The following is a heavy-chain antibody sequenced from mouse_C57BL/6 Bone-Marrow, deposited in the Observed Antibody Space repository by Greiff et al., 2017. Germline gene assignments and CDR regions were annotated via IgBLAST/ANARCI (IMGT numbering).Heavy chain of an antibody. CDR2: INPYNGGT. D-gene: IGHD2-1*01. CDR3: ARRGRNCYAMDY. V-gene: IGHV1-19*01. Sequence: VQLQQSGPVLVKPGASVKMSCKASGYTFTDYYMNWVTQSHGKSLEWIGVINPYNGGTSYNQKFTGKATLTVDKSSSTAYMELNSLTSEDSAVYYCARRGRNCYAMDYWGQGTSVTVSS. J-gene: IGHJ4*01. CDR1: GYTFTDYY.